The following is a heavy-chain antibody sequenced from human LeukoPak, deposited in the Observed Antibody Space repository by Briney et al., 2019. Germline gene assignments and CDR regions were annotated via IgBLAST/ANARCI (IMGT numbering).Heavy chain of an antibody. J-gene: IGHJ4*02. Sequence: ASVKVSCKASGYTFTSYGISWVRQAPGQGLEWMGWITAYNDNTNYAQKLQGRVTMTTDTSTSTAYMELRSLRSDDTAVYYCARALLWFGEPRHIDYWGQGTLVA. CDR3: ARALLWFGEPRHIDY. D-gene: IGHD3-10*01. V-gene: IGHV1-18*01. CDR1: GYTFTSYG. CDR2: ITAYNDNT.